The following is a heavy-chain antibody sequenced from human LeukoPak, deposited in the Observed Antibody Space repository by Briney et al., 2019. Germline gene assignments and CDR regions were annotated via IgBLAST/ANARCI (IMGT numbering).Heavy chain of an antibody. CDR3: ARDQDGYYYFDY. CDR1: GFTFSSYG. Sequence: GGSLRLSCAASGFTFSSYGMHWVRQAPGKGLEWVAVIWYDGGNKYYADSVKGRFTISRDNSKNTLYLQMNSLRAEDTAVYYCARDQDGYYYFDYWGQGTLVTVSS. CDR2: IWYDGGNK. J-gene: IGHJ4*02. V-gene: IGHV3-33*01. D-gene: IGHD4-17*01.